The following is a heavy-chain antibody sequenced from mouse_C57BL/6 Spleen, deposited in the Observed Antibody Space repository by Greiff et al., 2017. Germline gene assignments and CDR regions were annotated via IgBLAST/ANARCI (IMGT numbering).Heavy chain of an antibody. CDR2: FYPGDGDT. Sequence: QVQLQQSGAELVKPGASVKISCKASGYAFSSYWMNWVKQRPGKGLEWIGQFYPGDGDTNYNGKFKGKATLTADNSSSTAYMQLSSLTSEDSAVYFGARSITTVVAPFGDYWGQGTTLTVSS. CDR3: ARSITTVVAPFGDY. CDR1: GYAFSSYW. D-gene: IGHD1-1*01. V-gene: IGHV1-80*01. J-gene: IGHJ2*01.